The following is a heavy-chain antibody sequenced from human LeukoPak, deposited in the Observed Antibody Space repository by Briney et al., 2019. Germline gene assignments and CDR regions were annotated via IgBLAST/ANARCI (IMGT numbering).Heavy chain of an antibody. CDR2: IYYSGST. CDR3: ARSESESSSWDL. J-gene: IGHJ5*02. Sequence: SETLSLTCTVSGGSISSGGYYWSWLRQHPGKGLEWIGYIYYSGSTYYNPSLKSRVTISVDTSKNQFSLKLSSVTAADTAVYYCARSESESSSWDLWGQGTLVTVSS. CDR1: GGSISSGGYY. D-gene: IGHD6-13*01. V-gene: IGHV4-31*03.